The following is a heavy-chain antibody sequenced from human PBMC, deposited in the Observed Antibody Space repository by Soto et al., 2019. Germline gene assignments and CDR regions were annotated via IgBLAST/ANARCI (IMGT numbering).Heavy chain of an antibody. D-gene: IGHD3-3*01. J-gene: IGHJ6*02. CDR2: ISYDESNE. CDR3: AKEAYKGPDFVYYYGMDV. Sequence: GRSLRLSCAASGFTFSSYGMHWVLQGPGKRLEWVAVISYDESNEYYADSVKGRFTISRDNSKNTLYLQMKSLRAEDTAVYYCAKEAYKGPDFVYYYGMDVWGQGTTVTVSS. V-gene: IGHV3-30*18. CDR1: GFTFSSYG.